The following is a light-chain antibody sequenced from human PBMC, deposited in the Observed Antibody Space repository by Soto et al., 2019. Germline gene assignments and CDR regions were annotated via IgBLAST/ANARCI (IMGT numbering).Light chain of an antibody. Sequence: QSVLTQPRSMSRSPGQSVTISCTGTSSDVGSYKYVSWYQQHPGQAPKLIIYDVSERPSGVPDRFSGSKSGNTASLTISGLQVEDDADYYCCSYAGSYSWVFGGGTKLTVL. CDR1: SSDVGSYKY. V-gene: IGLV2-11*01. CDR2: DVS. J-gene: IGLJ3*02. CDR3: CSYAGSYSWV.